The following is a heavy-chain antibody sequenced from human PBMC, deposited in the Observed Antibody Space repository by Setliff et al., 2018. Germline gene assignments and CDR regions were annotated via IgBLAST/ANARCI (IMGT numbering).Heavy chain of an antibody. CDR1: GGSISNYY. J-gene: IGHJ4*02. CDR2: IGHTGSI. CDR3: ARDLGHGGDSDY. D-gene: IGHD2-21*02. V-gene: IGHV4-59*12. Sequence: TSETLSLTCTVSGGSISNYYWSWIRQPPGKGLEWVGNIGHTGSINYNPSLKSRLTISRDTSKNQVSLKLNSVTATDTAVYYCARDLGHGGDSDYWGQGILVTVSS.